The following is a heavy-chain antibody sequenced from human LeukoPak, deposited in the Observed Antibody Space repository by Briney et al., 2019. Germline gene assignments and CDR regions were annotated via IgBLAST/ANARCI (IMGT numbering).Heavy chain of an antibody. D-gene: IGHD6-13*01. Sequence: TAETLSLTCAVYGGSFSGYYWIWIPQPPGKGLEWIGEINHSGSTNYNPSLKTRVTISVHTSKDLFSLKLSSLTAADTAVYYCARHVGGSSWIDYWGQGTLVTVSS. CDR3: ARHVGGSSWIDY. J-gene: IGHJ4*02. V-gene: IGHV4-34*01. CDR2: INHSGST. CDR1: GGSFSGYY.